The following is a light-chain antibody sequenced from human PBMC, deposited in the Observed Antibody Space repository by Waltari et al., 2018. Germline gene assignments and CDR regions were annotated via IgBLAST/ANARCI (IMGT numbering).Light chain of an antibody. Sequence: QSVLTQPPSVSEAPRQRVTISCSGSTPNIANNAVNWYQQLPGKAPKPLIYYDELLPSGVSDRFSASKSGTSASLAISGLQSEDEADYYCSVWDDSLNGQVFGGGTKLTVL. J-gene: IGLJ2*01. CDR3: SVWDDSLNGQV. CDR2: YDE. CDR1: TPNIANNA. V-gene: IGLV1-36*01.